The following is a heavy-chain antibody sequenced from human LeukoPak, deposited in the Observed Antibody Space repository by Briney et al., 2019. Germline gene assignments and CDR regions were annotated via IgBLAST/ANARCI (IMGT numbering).Heavy chain of an antibody. CDR1: GYTFTGYY. J-gene: IGHJ3*02. V-gene: IGHV1-18*04. Sequence: ASVKVSCKASGYTFTGYYMHWVRQAPGQGLEWMGWTSSYNGNTNYAQKLQGRVTMSTDTSTGTAYMELRSLRSDDTAVYYCARRVAVARGDAFDIWGQGTMVTVSS. CDR2: TSSYNGNT. CDR3: ARRVAVARGDAFDI. D-gene: IGHD6-19*01.